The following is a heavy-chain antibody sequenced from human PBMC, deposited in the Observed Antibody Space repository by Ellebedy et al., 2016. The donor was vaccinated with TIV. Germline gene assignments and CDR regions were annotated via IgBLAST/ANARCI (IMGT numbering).Heavy chain of an antibody. J-gene: IGHJ4*02. D-gene: IGHD5-24*01. Sequence: PGGSLRLSCAASGFTFSSYSMNWVRQAPGKGLVWVSRINSDGSSTSYADSVKGRFTISRDNAKNTLYLQMNSLRAEDTAVYYCARDWGTGGQSEMATIIDYWGQGTLVTVSS. CDR1: GFTFSSYS. CDR3: ARDWGTGGQSEMATIIDY. CDR2: INSDGSST. V-gene: IGHV3-74*01.